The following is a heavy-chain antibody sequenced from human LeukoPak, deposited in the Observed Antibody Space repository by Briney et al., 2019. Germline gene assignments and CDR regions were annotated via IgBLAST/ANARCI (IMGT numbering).Heavy chain of an antibody. CDR2: AYHDEWPGNSK. V-gene: IGHV3-23*03. CDR3: ATGSGYYYDH. CDR1: GFTFSSSA. D-gene: IGHD3-22*01. J-gene: IGHJ4*02. Sequence: GGSLRLSCAASGFTFSSSAMSWVRQVPGKGLEWVAVAYHDEWPGNSKYYVDSVKGRFTVSRDNSKNTLYLQMSSLRAEDTAVYYCATGSGYYYDHWGQGTLVTVSS.